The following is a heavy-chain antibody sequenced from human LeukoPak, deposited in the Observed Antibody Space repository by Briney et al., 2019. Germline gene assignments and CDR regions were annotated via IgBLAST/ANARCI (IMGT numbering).Heavy chain of an antibody. CDR2: ISAYNGNT. V-gene: IGHV1-18*01. Sequence: GASVKVSCKASGYTFTSYGISWVRQAPGQGLEWMGWISAYNGNTNYTQKLQGRVTMTTDTSTSTAYMELKSLRSDDTAVYYCAKVLSNYYDSSGYYFAFDIWGQGTMVTVSS. J-gene: IGHJ3*02. D-gene: IGHD3-22*01. CDR3: AKVLSNYYDSSGYYFAFDI. CDR1: GYTFTSYG.